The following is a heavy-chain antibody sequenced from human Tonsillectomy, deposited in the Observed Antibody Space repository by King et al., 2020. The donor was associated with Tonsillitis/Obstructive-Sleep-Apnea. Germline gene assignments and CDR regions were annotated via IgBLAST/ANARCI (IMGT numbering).Heavy chain of an antibody. CDR1: GGSISSYY. CDR3: AGHGGGGDTFDI. CDR2: IYYSGST. Sequence: QLQESGPGLLKPSETLSLTCTVSGGSISSYYWSWIRQPPGKGLEWIGYIYYSGSTNYNPSLKSRVTISVDTSKNQFSLKLSSVTAADTAVYYCAGHGGGGDTFDIWGQGTMVTVSS. D-gene: IGHD3-16*01. J-gene: IGHJ3*02. V-gene: IGHV4-59*08.